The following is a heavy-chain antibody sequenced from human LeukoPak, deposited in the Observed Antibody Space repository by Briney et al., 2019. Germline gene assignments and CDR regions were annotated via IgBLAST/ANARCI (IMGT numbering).Heavy chain of an antibody. CDR3: VRVLTVTFDS. Sequence: PGRSLRLSCAASGFTFSTYGMHWVRQAPDKGLERVALVWSDGNGKFYADSVKGRFTISRDNSKNTLYLQMSSLRADDTAVYYCVRVLTVTFDSWGQGTLVTVSS. CDR1: GFTFSTYG. J-gene: IGHJ4*02. CDR2: VWSDGNGK. D-gene: IGHD4-17*01. V-gene: IGHV3-33*01.